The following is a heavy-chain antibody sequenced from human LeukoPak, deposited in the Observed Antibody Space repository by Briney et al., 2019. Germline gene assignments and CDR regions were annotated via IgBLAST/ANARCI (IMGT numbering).Heavy chain of an antibody. CDR2: IYTSGST. J-gene: IGHJ6*03. V-gene: IGHV4-61*02. CDR3: ARADDLWPVGGYYYMDV. Sequence: PSETLSLTCTVSGGSISSGSYYWSWIRQPAGKGLEWIGRIYTSGSTNYNPSLKSRVTISVDTSKNQFSLKLSSVTAADTAVYYCARADDLWPVGGYYYMDVWGKGTTVTVSS. CDR1: GGSISSGSYY. D-gene: IGHD2-21*01.